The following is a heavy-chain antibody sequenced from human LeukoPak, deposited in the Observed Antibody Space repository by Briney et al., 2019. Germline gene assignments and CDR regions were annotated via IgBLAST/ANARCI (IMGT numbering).Heavy chain of an antibody. D-gene: IGHD3-22*01. J-gene: IGHJ4*02. Sequence: SETLSLTCAVSGGSISSGGYSWSWIRQPPGKGLEWIGYIYHSGSTYYNPSLKSRVTISVDRSKNQFSLKLSSVTAADTAVYYCARAKTPMYRYDSRGYYCDYWGQGTLVTVSS. CDR1: GGSISSGGYS. CDR2: IYHSGST. CDR3: ARAKTPMYRYDSRGYYCDY. V-gene: IGHV4-30-2*01.